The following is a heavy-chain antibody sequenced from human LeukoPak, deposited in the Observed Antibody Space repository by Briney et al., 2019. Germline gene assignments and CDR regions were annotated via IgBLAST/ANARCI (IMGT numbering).Heavy chain of an antibody. CDR1: GYTFTGDY. CDR2: INPHSDDR. Sequence: ASVKVSCKASGYTFTGDYIHWLRKAPGQGLERMGWINPHSDDRNYAQRFQGRVTMTRDTSISTVYMELSGLTSDDTAVYYCARDGPCSSTSCQNFDSWGQGALVTVSS. V-gene: IGHV1-2*02. CDR3: ARDGPCSSTSCQNFDS. J-gene: IGHJ4*02. D-gene: IGHD2-2*01.